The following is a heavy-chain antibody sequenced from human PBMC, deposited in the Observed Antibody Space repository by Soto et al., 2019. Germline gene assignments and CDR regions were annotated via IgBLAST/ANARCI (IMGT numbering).Heavy chain of an antibody. J-gene: IGHJ3*02. Sequence: GGSLRLSCAASGFTFSNAWMNWVRQAPGKGLEWVGRIKSKTDGGTTNYAAPVKGRFTISRDDSKNTLYLQMSSLKTEDTAVYYCTAASSGNSFGAVAFDIWGQGTLVTVSS. CDR2: IKSKTDGGTT. V-gene: IGHV3-15*07. CDR1: GFTFSNAW. D-gene: IGHD1-26*01. CDR3: TAASSGNSFGAVAFDI.